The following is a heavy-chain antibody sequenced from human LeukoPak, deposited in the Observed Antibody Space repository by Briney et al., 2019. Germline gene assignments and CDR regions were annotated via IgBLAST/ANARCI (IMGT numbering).Heavy chain of an antibody. CDR3: ASLYSSGWYNPIDY. V-gene: IGHV1-69*01. CDR2: IIPIFGTA. J-gene: IGHJ4*02. CDR1: RGTFSSYA. Sequence: SVKVSCKASRGTFSSYAISWVRQAPGQGLEWMGGIIPIFGTANYAQKFQGRVTITADESTSTAYMELSSLRSEDTAVYYCASLYSSGWYNPIDYWGQGTLVTVSS. D-gene: IGHD6-19*01.